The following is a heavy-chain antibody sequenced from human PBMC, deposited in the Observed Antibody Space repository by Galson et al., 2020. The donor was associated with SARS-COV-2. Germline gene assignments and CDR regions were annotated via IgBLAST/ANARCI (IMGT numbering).Heavy chain of an antibody. CDR3: VKAGLGNGDAFDV. Sequence: GGSLRLSCSASGFTFNFYSIYWVRQAPGKGLEYVSGISSNGGSIDYIDSVKGRFSISRDNSKNTVHLQMTSLRPADTAVYYCVKAGLGNGDAFDVWGQGTLVTVSS. CDR1: GFTFNFYS. D-gene: IGHD7-27*01. V-gene: IGHV3-64D*08. CDR2: ISSNGGSI. J-gene: IGHJ3*01.